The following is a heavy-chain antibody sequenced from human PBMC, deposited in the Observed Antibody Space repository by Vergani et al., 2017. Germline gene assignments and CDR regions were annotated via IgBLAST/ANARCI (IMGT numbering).Heavy chain of an antibody. Sequence: QVQLVESGGGVVQPGRSLRLSCAASGFTFSSYAMHWVRQAPGKGLEWVAVISYDGSNKYYADSVKGRFTISRDNSKNTLYLQMNSLRAEDTAVYYCAKDKEMKAAAGWFNYYYYGMDVWGQGTTVTVSS. V-gene: IGHV3-30-3*01. D-gene: IGHD6-13*01. CDR2: ISYDGSNK. CDR1: GFTFSSYA. J-gene: IGHJ6*02. CDR3: AKDKEMKAAAGWFNYYYYGMDV.